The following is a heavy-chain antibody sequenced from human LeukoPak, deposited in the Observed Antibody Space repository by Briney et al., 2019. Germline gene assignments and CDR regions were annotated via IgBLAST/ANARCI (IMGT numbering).Heavy chain of an antibody. CDR2: ISAYNGNT. Sequence: GASVKVSCKASGYTFTSYGISWVRQAPGQGLEWMGWISAYNGNTNYAQKLQGRVTTTTDTSTSTAYMELRSLRSDDTAVYYCARDLVLQRYYYYYGMDVWGQGTTVTVSS. V-gene: IGHV1-18*01. CDR3: ARDLVLQRYYYYYGMDV. D-gene: IGHD3-10*01. J-gene: IGHJ6*02. CDR1: GYTFTSYG.